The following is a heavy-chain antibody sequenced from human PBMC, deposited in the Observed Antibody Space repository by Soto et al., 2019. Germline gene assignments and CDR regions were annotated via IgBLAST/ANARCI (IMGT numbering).Heavy chain of an antibody. Sequence: GESLKISCKGSGYSFTSYWIDWVRQMPGKGLEWMGNIYPGDSDTRYSPSFQGQVTISADKSFSTAYLQWSSLKASDTAMYHCAIGGDAEHYYYVTHVWGQGTTVTVS. CDR3: AIGGDAEHYYYVTHV. D-gene: IGHD2-21*02. J-gene: IGHJ6*02. V-gene: IGHV5-51*01. CDR1: GYSFTSYW. CDR2: IYPGDSDT.